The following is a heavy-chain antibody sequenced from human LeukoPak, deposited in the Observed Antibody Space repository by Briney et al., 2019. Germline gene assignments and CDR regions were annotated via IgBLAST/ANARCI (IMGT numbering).Heavy chain of an antibody. D-gene: IGHD1-26*01. J-gene: IGHJ4*02. CDR2: IKQDGSEK. CDR3: AKDGAAGVGGLLDY. Sequence: GGSLRLSCAASGFTFSSYWMSWVRQAPGKGLEWVANIKQDGSEKDYVDSVKGRFTISRDNAKNSLYLQMNSLRAEDTAVYYCAKDGAAGVGGLLDYWGQGALVTVSS. V-gene: IGHV3-7*03. CDR1: GFTFSSYW.